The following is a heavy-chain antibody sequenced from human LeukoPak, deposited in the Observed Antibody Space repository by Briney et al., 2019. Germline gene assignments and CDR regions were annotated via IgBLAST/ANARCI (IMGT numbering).Heavy chain of an antibody. Sequence: SVTVSCKASGGTFSSYAISWVRQAPGQGLEWMGRIIPILGIANYAQKFQGRVTITADKSTSTAYMELSSLRSEDTAVYYCARDGGDPAYCGGDCYSENWFDPGGQGTLVTVSA. CDR3: ARDGGDPAYCGGDCYSENWFDP. J-gene: IGHJ5*02. CDR1: GGTFSSYA. CDR2: IIPILGIA. V-gene: IGHV1-69*04. D-gene: IGHD2-21*02.